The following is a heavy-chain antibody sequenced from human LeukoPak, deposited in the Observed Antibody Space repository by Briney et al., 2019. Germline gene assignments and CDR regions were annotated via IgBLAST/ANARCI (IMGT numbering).Heavy chain of an antibody. J-gene: IGHJ3*02. V-gene: IGHV4-59*12. CDR2: IYYSGTT. CDR1: GGSISNNY. CDR3: ARSIVGGDAFDI. Sequence: PSETLSLTCTVSGGSISNNYWSCIRQPPGKGLEWIGYIYYSGTTNYNPSLKSRVTISVDTSKNQFSLKLSSVTAADTAVYYCARSIVGGDAFDIWGQGTMVTVSS. D-gene: IGHD3-10*01.